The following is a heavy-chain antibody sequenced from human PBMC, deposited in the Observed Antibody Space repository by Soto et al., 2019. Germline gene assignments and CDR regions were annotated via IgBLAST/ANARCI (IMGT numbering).Heavy chain of an antibody. CDR3: TKDREQQLVRGWFDP. V-gene: IGHV3-30*18. J-gene: IGHJ5*02. D-gene: IGHD6-13*01. Sequence: QVQLVESGGGVVQPGRSLRLSCVSSGFTFSTYGMHWVRQAPGKGLEWLAVISYDGSNKYYADSVKGRFTISRDNCXXTLSLQMNSLRAEDTAVYYCTKDREQQLVRGWFDPWGQGNLVAVSS. CDR1: GFTFSTYG. CDR2: ISYDGSNK.